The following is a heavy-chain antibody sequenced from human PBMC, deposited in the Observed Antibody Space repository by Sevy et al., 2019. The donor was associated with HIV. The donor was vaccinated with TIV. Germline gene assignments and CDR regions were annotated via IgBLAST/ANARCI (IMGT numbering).Heavy chain of an antibody. Sequence: SETLSLTCAVSGGSISSGGYSWSWIRQPPGKGLEGIGYIYHSGSTYYNPSLKSRVTISVDRSKNQFSLKLSSVTAADTAVYYCARVTTVTGYYFDYWGQGTLVTVSS. CDR3: ARVTTVTGYYFDY. J-gene: IGHJ4*02. CDR2: IYHSGST. V-gene: IGHV4-30-2*01. CDR1: GGSISSGGYS. D-gene: IGHD4-17*01.